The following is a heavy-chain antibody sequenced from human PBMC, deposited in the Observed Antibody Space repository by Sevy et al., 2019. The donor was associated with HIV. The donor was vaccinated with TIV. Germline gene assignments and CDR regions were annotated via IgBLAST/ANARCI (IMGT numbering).Heavy chain of an antibody. CDR1: GYTLTQLS. CDR3: ATTREYYQGKSGYFDY. D-gene: IGHD2-15*01. V-gene: IGHV1-24*01. CDR2: FDPEDGER. J-gene: IGHJ4*02. Sequence: ASVKVSCKVSGYTLTQLSMHWVRQAPGKGLEWMGSFDPEDGERIYAQKFQGRITMTEDTSTATAYMDLSSLKSDDTAVYYCATTREYYQGKSGYFDYWGQGALVTVSS.